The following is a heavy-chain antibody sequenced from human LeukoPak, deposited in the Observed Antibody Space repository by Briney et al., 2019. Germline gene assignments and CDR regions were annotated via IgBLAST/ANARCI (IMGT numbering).Heavy chain of an antibody. CDR3: ARGPMPGYFDY. CDR2: ISSSSSTI. V-gene: IGHV3-48*01. CDR1: GFTFNDYA. Sequence: GGSLRLSCAASGFTFNDYAMSWVRQAPGKGLEWVSYISSSSSTIYYADSVKGRFTISRDNAKNSLYPQMNSLRAEDTAVYYCARGPMPGYFDYWGQGTLVTVSS. D-gene: IGHD2-2*01. J-gene: IGHJ4*02.